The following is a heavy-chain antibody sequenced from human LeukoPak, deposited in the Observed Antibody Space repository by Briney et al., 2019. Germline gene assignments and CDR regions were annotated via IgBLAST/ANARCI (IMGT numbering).Heavy chain of an antibody. J-gene: IGHJ4*02. D-gene: IGHD1-26*01. CDR2: INDDGSTI. Sequence: GGTLRLSCAGSGFTLSTSWMHWVRQAPGKALVWVSRINDDGSTINYADSVKGRFTISRDNAKNTLYLQMSSLRAEDTALYYCARALGSSSDYWGQGTLVSVSS. V-gene: IGHV3-74*01. CDR3: ARALGSSSDY. CDR1: GFTLSTSW.